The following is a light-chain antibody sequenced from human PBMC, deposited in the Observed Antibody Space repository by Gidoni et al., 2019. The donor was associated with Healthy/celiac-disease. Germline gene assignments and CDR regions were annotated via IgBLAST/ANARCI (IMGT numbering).Light chain of an antibody. V-gene: IGKV1-39*01. Sequence: DRQMTQYPSSLSASVGDRVTITCRASQSISSYLNWYQQKPGKAPKLLIYAASSLQSGVPSRFSGSGSGTDFTLTISSLQPEDFATYYCQQSYSTPLTFGGGTKVEIK. J-gene: IGKJ4*01. CDR1: QSISSY. CDR2: AAS. CDR3: QQSYSTPLT.